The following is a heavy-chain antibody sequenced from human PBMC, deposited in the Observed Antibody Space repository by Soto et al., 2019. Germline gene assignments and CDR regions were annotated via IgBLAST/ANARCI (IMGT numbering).Heavy chain of an antibody. V-gene: IGHV1-69*13. CDR1: GGTFSSYA. D-gene: IGHD3-22*01. CDR2: IIPMFDTT. Sequence: SEKVSCKASGGTFSSYAINLVRQAPGQGLEWMGGIIPMFDTTNYAQKFPGRVTITADESTSTSYMELSSLRADDTAVYYCARRYYADSGGCYSPPIDSWGQGTPVTGSA. J-gene: IGHJ5*01. CDR3: ARRYYADSGGCYSPPIDS.